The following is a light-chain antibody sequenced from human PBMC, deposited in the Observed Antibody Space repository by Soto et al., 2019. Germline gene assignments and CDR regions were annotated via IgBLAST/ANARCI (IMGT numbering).Light chain of an antibody. CDR2: AAS. CDR1: QSVSTS. J-gene: IGKJ3*01. V-gene: IGKV3-15*01. Sequence: EIVMTQSPAALSVSPGERATLSCRASQSVSTSLAWYQHKPGQAPRLLIYAASTRATGIPARFSGSGSGTEFTPTNTSLQSEDYAVYYCQQYKSWPPNVTFGPGPKVDVK. CDR3: QQYKSWPPNVT.